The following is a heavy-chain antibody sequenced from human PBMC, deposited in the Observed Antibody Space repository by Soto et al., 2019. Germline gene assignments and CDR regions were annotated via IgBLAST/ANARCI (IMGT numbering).Heavy chain of an antibody. Sequence: QVPLVESGGGVVQPGRSLRLSCAASGFSFSSYAMHWVRQAPGKGLEWVAVISYDGSNKYYADSVKGRFTIARDNSKTTLFLQMNSLRAEDTAVYYCAREHGDSGNTPHYWGQGTLVTVSA. CDR3: AREHGDSGNTPHY. V-gene: IGHV3-30-3*01. D-gene: IGHD4-17*01. J-gene: IGHJ4*02. CDR1: GFSFSSYA. CDR2: ISYDGSNK.